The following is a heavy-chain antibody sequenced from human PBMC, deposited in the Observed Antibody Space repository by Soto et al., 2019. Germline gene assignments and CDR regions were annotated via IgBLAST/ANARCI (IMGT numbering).Heavy chain of an antibody. CDR1: GFTVSSNY. D-gene: IGHD2-2*01. Sequence: EVQLVESGGGLIQPGGSLRLSCAASGFTVSSNYMSWVRQAPGKGLEWVSVIYSGGSTYYADSVKGRFTSSRDNSKNTLYLQMNSLRAEDTAVYYCASSAAAPRFRDYWGQGALVTVSS. CDR2: IYSGGST. J-gene: IGHJ4*02. CDR3: ASSAAAPRFRDY. V-gene: IGHV3-53*01.